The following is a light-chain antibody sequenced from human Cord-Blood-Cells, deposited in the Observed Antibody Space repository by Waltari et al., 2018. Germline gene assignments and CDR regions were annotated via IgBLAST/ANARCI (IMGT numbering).Light chain of an antibody. CDR3: QQYNNWYT. V-gene: IGKV3-15*01. CDR2: GAS. J-gene: IGKJ2*01. Sequence: EIVMTQSPATLSVSPGERATLSCRASQSVSSNLTWYQQKPGQAPRLLIYGASTRATGIPPMFSGRGSRTEFTLTISSLQSEDCAVYYCQQYNNWYTFGQGTKLEIK. CDR1: QSVSSN.